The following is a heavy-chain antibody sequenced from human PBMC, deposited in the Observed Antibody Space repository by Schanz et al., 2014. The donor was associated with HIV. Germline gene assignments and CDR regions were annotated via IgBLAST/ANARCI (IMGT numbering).Heavy chain of an antibody. V-gene: IGHV3-23*01. CDR2: ISGSGGST. J-gene: IGHJ4*02. CDR3: ANEEVPNDY. Sequence: EVQLLESGGGLVQPGGSLRLSCAASGFTFKDYAMSWVRQAAGKGLEWVSVISGSGGSTYYADSVKGRFTISRDNSKNTLYLQMSSLRVEDTAVYYCANEEVPNDYWGQGTLVTVSS. CDR1: GFTFKDYA.